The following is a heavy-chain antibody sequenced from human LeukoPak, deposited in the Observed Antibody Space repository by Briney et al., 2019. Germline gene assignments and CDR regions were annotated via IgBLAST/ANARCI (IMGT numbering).Heavy chain of an antibody. V-gene: IGHV3-9*01. D-gene: IGHD2-15*01. J-gene: IGHJ3*02. CDR3: AKALSDRGWPGNAFDI. Sequence: GGSLRLSCAASGFTFDDYAMHWVRHAPGKGLEWVSGISWNSDNIGYADSVKGRFTVSRDDAKRSLYLQMDSLRTEDTALYYCAKALSDRGWPGNAFDIWGQGTLVTVSS. CDR1: GFTFDDYA. CDR2: ISWNSDNI.